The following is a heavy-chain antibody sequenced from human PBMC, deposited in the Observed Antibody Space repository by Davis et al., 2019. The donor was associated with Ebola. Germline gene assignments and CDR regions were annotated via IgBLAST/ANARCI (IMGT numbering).Heavy chain of an antibody. CDR1: GFTFSSHA. J-gene: IGHJ4*02. Sequence: GESLKISCAASGFTFSSHAMSWVRQAPGKGPEWVSGIRGSGDTTYYADSVKGRFTISRDKSKNTLYLEMNSLRADDTAIYFCAEIAGGGWGQGTLVTVSS. CDR3: AEIAGGG. CDR2: IRGSGDTT. V-gene: IGHV3-23*01. D-gene: IGHD3-10*01.